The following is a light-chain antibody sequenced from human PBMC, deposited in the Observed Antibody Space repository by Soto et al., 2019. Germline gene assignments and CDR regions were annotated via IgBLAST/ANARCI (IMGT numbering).Light chain of an antibody. V-gene: IGKV1-8*01. Sequence: AIRMTQSPSSLSASTGARGSITCRASQGICSYLAWYEQKPGQETKLLTCAASTLQREVPASFSGSGSGTDFTLPISSLQSEDFANYYCLQYYSYPCRFGQGPKVEIK. CDR2: AAS. CDR3: LQYYSYPCR. CDR1: QGICSY. J-gene: IGKJ1*01.